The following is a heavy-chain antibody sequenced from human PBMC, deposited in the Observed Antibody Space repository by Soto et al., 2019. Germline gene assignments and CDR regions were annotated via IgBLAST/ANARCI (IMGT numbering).Heavy chain of an antibody. CDR2: IKSKVDGGAI. D-gene: IGHD3-10*01. CDR1: GFTFIDAW. V-gene: IGHV3-15*01. Sequence: GGSLRLSCAASGFTFIDAWMSWVRQAPGKGLEWVGRIKSKVDGGAIDYAAPVKGRFTISRDDSKNTLYLQLNSLKTEDTAVYYFTTDLSGGSGSYFPDWGQGTVVTVSS. CDR3: TTDLSGGSGSYFPD. J-gene: IGHJ4*02.